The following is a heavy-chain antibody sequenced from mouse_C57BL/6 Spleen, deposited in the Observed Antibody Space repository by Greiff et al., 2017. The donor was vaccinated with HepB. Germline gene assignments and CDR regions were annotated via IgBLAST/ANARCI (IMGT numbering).Heavy chain of an antibody. J-gene: IGHJ1*03. Sequence: VQLKESGPELVKPGASVKMSCKASGYTFTDYNMHWVKQSHGKSLEWIGYINPNNGGTSYNQKFKGKATLTVNKSSSTAYMELRSLTSEDSAVYYCARDGNYAWYFDVWGTGTTVTVSS. D-gene: IGHD2-1*01. CDR2: INPNNGGT. CDR1: GYTFTDYN. V-gene: IGHV1-22*01. CDR3: ARDGNYAWYFDV.